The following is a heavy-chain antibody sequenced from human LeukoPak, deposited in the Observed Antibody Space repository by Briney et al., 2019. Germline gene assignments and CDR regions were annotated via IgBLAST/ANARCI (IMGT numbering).Heavy chain of an antibody. CDR1: GFTFSSYE. CDR3: ARYIITWVWFYFDY. V-gene: IGHV3-48*03. CDR2: ISSSGSTI. Sequence: GGSLRLSCAASGFTFSSYEMNWVRQAPGKGLEWVSYISSSGSTIYYADSVKGRFTISRDNAKNSLYLQMNSLRAEDTAVYYCARYIITWVWFYFDYWGQGTLVTVSS. J-gene: IGHJ4*02. D-gene: IGHD3-10*01.